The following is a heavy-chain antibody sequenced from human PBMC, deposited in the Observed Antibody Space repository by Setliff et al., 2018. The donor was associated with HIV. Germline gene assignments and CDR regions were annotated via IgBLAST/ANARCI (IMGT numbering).Heavy chain of an antibody. CDR1: GFIFKTFA. CDR3: ARGPGDLKAFDS. D-gene: IGHD7-27*01. Sequence: GGSLRLSCAASGFIFKTFAMHWVRQAPGKGLEWVAALSDDGTSKYYADSVKGRFTVSRDVSKSTLYLQMDSLRPEDTAVYYCARGPGDLKAFDSWGQGAMVTGSS. V-gene: IGHV3-30*14. CDR2: LSDDGTSK. J-gene: IGHJ3*02.